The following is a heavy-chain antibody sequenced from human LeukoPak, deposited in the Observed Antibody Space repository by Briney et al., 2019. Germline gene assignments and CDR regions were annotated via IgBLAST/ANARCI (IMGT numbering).Heavy chain of an antibody. V-gene: IGHV4-59*01. D-gene: IGHD4-23*01. CDR1: GGSISSFY. CDR2: IDYSGTT. CDR3: ARDYGGNWFDP. Sequence: PSEPLSLTCTVSGGSISSFYWSWIRQPPGKGLEWIGYIDYSGTTNYHPSLKSRVIISVDTSKNQFSLRLSSVTAADTAVYYCARDYGGNWFDPWGQGTLVTVSS. J-gene: IGHJ5*02.